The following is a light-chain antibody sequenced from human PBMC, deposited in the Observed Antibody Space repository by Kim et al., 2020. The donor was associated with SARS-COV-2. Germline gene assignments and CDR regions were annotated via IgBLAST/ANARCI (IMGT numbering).Light chain of an antibody. CDR2: DAS. Sequence: GDSVTINCRASQDIRNHLAWFQQKPGKAPKSLIYDASTLQSGVPSKFSGRNSGTEFTLTINSLQPEDFATYYCQQYHSNPPTFGQGTKV. CDR1: QDIRNH. V-gene: IGKV1-16*02. CDR3: QQYHSNPPT. J-gene: IGKJ1*01.